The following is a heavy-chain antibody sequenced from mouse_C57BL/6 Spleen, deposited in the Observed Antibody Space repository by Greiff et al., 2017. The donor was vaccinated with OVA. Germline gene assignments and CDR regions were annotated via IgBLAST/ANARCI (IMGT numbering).Heavy chain of an antibody. V-gene: IGHV1-69*01. Sequence: QVQLQQPGAELVMPGASVKLSCKASGYTFTSYWMHWVKQRPGQGLEWIGEIDPSDSYTNYNQKFKGKSTLTVDKSSSTAYMQLSSLTSEDSAVYYCVRESYYGSSYKYFDYWGQGTTLTVSS. CDR1: GYTFTSYW. D-gene: IGHD1-1*01. CDR3: VRESYYGSSYKYFDY. J-gene: IGHJ2*01. CDR2: IDPSDSYT.